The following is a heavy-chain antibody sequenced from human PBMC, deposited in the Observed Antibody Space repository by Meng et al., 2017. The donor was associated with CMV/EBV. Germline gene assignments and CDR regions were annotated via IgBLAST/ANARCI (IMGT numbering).Heavy chain of an antibody. CDR1: GYTFAGYD. Sequence: ASVKVSCKASGYTFAGYDINWVRQATGQGLEWMGWMNPNSGNTGYAQKFQGRVTITRNTSISTAYMELSSLRSEDTAVYYCARGRGLVYYYGMDVWGQGTTVTVSS. J-gene: IGHJ6*02. CDR2: MNPNSGNT. CDR3: ARGRGLVYYYGMDV. V-gene: IGHV1-8*03. D-gene: IGHD3-10*01.